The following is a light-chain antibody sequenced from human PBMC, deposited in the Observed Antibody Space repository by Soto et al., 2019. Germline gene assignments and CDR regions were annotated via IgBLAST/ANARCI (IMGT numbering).Light chain of an antibody. J-gene: IGKJ1*01. CDR3: QQYGSSSWT. Sequence: ESVLTQSAGTLSLSPGERATLSCRASQSVSSSYLAWYQQKPGQAPRLLIYGASSRATGIPDRFSGSGSGTDFTLTISRLEPEDFAVYYCQQYGSSSWTFGQRTKVDIK. CDR2: GAS. V-gene: IGKV3-20*01. CDR1: QSVSSSY.